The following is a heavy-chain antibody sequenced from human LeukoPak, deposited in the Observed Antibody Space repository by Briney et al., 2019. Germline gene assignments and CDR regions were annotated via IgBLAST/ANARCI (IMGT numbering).Heavy chain of an antibody. V-gene: IGHV3-74*01. CDR2: IDTDGSTT. Sequence: GSLRLSCAASGFTFSNSLMHWVRQVPGKRLVWVARIDTDGSTTHYADSVKGRFTISRDNAKNTLYLQMNSLRAEDTAVYYCARDRDGYNYWGQGTLATVSS. D-gene: IGHD5-24*01. CDR1: GFTFSNSL. J-gene: IGHJ4*02. CDR3: ARDRDGYNY.